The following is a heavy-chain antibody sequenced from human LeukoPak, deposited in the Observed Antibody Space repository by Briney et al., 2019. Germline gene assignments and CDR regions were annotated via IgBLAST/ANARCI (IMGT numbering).Heavy chain of an antibody. CDR2: ISGSGGST. D-gene: IGHD2-2*01. Sequence: AGGSLRLSCAASGFTFSSYAMSWVRQAPGKGLEWVSAISGSGGSTYYADSVKGRFTISRDNSKNTLYLQMNSLRAEDTAVYYCAEDIVVVPAAPGAFDIWGQGTMVTVSS. V-gene: IGHV3-23*01. CDR3: AEDIVVVPAAPGAFDI. CDR1: GFTFSSYA. J-gene: IGHJ3*02.